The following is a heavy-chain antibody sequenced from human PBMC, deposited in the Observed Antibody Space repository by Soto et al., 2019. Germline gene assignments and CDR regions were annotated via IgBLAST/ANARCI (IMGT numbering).Heavy chain of an antibody. Sequence: QVQLVQSGAEVKKPGSSVQVSCKASGGTFSSYAISWVRQAPGQGLEWMGGILHIFGTANYAQKLQGRVTITADESPTTAYIELSSLRSEDTDGYYCARPHKPIVPAATMGIQLWTSTYGAFDIWGQGTMVTVSS. J-gene: IGHJ3*02. CDR3: ARPHKPIVPAATMGIQLWTSTYGAFDI. V-gene: IGHV1-69*01. CDR2: ILHIFGTA. D-gene: IGHD5-18*01. CDR1: GGTFSSYA.